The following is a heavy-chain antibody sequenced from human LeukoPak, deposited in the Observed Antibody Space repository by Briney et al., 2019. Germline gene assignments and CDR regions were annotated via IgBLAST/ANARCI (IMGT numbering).Heavy chain of an antibody. CDR2: ISSSSSYT. J-gene: IGHJ6*02. CDR1: GFTFSSNY. CDR3: ARAPHYSNYGPYYYGMDV. Sequence: GGSLRLSCAASGFTFSSNYMSWVRQAPGKGLEWVSYISSSSSYTNYADSVKGRFIISRDNAKNSLYLQMNSLRAEDTAVYYCARAPHYSNYGPYYYGMDVWGQGTTVTVSS. V-gene: IGHV3-11*06. D-gene: IGHD4-11*01.